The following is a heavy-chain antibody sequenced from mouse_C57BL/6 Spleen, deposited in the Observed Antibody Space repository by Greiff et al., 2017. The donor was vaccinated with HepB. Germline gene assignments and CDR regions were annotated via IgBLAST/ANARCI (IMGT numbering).Heavy chain of an antibody. CDR1: GFTFSSYA. V-gene: IGHV5-9-1*02. J-gene: IGHJ1*03. Sequence: VESGEGLVKPGGSLKLSCAASGFTFSSYAMSWVRQTPEKRLEWVAYISSGGDYIYYADTVKGRFTISRDNARNTLYLQMSSLKSEDTAMYYCTRDQGMVKNWYFDVWGTGTTVTVSS. CDR2: ISSGGDYI. CDR3: TRDQGMVKNWYFDV. D-gene: IGHD2-3*01.